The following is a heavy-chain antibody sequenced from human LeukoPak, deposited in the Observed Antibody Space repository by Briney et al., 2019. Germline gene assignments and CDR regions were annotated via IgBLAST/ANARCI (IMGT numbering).Heavy chain of an antibody. Sequence: GGSLRLSCAASGFTFSDYWVDWVRQAPGKGLEWVANIKEDGSAKNYLDSVKGRFAISRDNAKNSLYLQMNNLRAEDTAVYYCARNRGWQQFDYWGQGTLVTVSS. J-gene: IGHJ4*02. CDR3: ARNRGWQQFDY. D-gene: IGHD4-23*01. CDR2: IKEDGSAK. V-gene: IGHV3-7*01. CDR1: GFTFSDYW.